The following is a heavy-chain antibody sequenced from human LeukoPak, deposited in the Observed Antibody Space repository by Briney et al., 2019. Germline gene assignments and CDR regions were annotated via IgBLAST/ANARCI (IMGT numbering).Heavy chain of an antibody. J-gene: IGHJ4*02. CDR2: IIPIFGTA. Sequence: GASVKVSCKASGGTFSSYAISWVRQAPGQGLEWMGGIIPIFGTANYAQKFQGRVTITAGESTSTAYMELSSLRSEDTAVYYCARDGGSSGWYFCVYWGQGTLVTVSS. CDR1: GGTFSSYA. V-gene: IGHV1-69*13. D-gene: IGHD6-19*01. CDR3: ARDGGSSGWYFCVY.